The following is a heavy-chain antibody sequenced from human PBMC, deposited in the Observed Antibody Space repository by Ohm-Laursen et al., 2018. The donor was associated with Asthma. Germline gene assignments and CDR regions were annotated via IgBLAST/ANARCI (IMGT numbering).Heavy chain of an antibody. CDR3: ARVYSELRFLEWLCHERVRGDY. J-gene: IGHJ4*02. CDR1: GDSINSGNNY. Sequence: SQTLSLTCTVSGDSINSGNNYWSWIRQHPGKGLEWIGYIYYSGLTYSNPSLKSRVTISVDTSKNQFSLKLSSVTAADTAVYYCARVYSELRFLEWLCHERVRGDYWGQGTLVTVSS. CDR2: IYYSGLT. V-gene: IGHV4-31*03. D-gene: IGHD3-3*01.